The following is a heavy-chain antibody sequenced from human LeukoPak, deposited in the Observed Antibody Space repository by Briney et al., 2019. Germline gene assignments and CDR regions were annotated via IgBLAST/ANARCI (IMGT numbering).Heavy chain of an antibody. V-gene: IGHV3-48*01. J-gene: IGHJ4*02. CDR2: ISDSGGTI. CDR1: GFTFSDHN. Sequence: GGSLRLSCAASGFTFSDHNMNWVRQAPGKGLEWVSYISDSGGTIYYADSVKGRFTISRDNSKNTLYLQMNSLRAEDTAVYYCAKDLEADPALVDYWGQGTLVTVSS. CDR3: AKDLEADPALVDY. D-gene: IGHD2-2*01.